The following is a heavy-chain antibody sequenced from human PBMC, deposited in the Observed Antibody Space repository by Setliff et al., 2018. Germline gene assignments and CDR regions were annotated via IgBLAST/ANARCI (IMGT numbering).Heavy chain of an antibody. CDR2: INAGNGNT. J-gene: IGHJ4*02. D-gene: IGHD3-3*01. CDR1: GYSFSIYS. Sequence: GASVKVSCKASGYSFSIYSIHWVRQAPGQGLEWMGWINAGNGNTNYAQKLQGRVTMTTDTSTSTAYMELRSLRSDDTAVYYCAREGSQLQFLEPYYFDYWGQGTLVTVSS. CDR3: AREGSQLQFLEPYYFDY. V-gene: IGHV1-18*04.